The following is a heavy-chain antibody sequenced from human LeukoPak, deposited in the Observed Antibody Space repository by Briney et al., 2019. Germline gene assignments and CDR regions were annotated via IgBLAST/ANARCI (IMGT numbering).Heavy chain of an antibody. Sequence: GGSLRLSCAASGFTLDNYNFNWVRQAPGKGLEWVASIRSYSSYIHYADSVKGRFTISRDDAKKSLYLQMNSLRAEDTAVYYCARGGITYYDYVWGSYFDRGAFDIWGQGTMVTVSS. V-gene: IGHV3-21*01. J-gene: IGHJ3*02. D-gene: IGHD3-16*01. CDR2: IRSYSSYI. CDR3: ARGGITYYDYVWGSYFDRGAFDI. CDR1: GFTLDNYN.